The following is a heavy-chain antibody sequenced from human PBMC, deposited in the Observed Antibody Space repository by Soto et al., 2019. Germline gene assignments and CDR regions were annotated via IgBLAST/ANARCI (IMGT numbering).Heavy chain of an antibody. J-gene: IGHJ6*02. CDR3: ARGGGYSFGFDYYYGMDV. Sequence: LSLTCDVYGGSFSGYYWSWIRQPPGKGLEWIGEINHSGSTNYNPSLKSRTTISAHTSKNQLSLKVSSVTAADTAVYYCARGGGYSFGFDYYYGMDVWGQGTTVTVSS. CDR2: INHSGST. V-gene: IGHV4-34*01. D-gene: IGHD5-18*01. CDR1: GGSFSGYY.